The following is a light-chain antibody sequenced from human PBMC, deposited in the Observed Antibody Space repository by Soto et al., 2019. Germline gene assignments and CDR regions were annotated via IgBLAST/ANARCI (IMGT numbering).Light chain of an antibody. V-gene: IGKV1-5*01. CDR2: DAS. Sequence: DIQMTQSPSTLSASVGDRITITCRASETITNRLAWYQQKPGKAPKVLIYDASNFESGVPSRFSGSRSGTEFILTISSLQPDDFATYYCQHYGGMWTFGQGTKVDFK. J-gene: IGKJ1*01. CDR3: QHYGGMWT. CDR1: ETITNR.